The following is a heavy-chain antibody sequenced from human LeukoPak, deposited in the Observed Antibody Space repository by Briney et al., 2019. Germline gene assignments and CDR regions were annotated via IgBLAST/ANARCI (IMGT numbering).Heavy chain of an antibody. V-gene: IGHV3-23*01. CDR2: ISGSGGST. CDR1: GFTFDDYG. CDR3: AKTVVVTAILDY. D-gene: IGHD2-21*02. J-gene: IGHJ4*02. Sequence: GGSLRLSCAASGFTFDDYGMSWVRQAPGKGLEWVSAISGSGGSTYYADSVKDRFTISRDNSKNTLYLQMNSLRAEDTAVYYCAKTVVVTAILDYWGQGTLVTVSS.